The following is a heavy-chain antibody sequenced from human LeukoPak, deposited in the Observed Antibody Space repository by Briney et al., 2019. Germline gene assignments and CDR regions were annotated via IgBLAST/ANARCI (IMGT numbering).Heavy chain of an antibody. V-gene: IGHV4-4*07. CDR1: GGSNSSYY. J-gene: IGHJ6*03. D-gene: IGHD2-2*01. CDR2: IYTSGST. Sequence: SETLSLTCTVSGGSNSSYYWSWIRQPAGKGLEWIGRIYTSGSTNYNPSLKSRVTMSVDTSKNQFSLKLSSVTAADTAVYYCARDVGYCSSTSCYYYYYYMDVWGKGTTVTVSS. CDR3: ARDVGYCSSTSCYYYYYYMDV.